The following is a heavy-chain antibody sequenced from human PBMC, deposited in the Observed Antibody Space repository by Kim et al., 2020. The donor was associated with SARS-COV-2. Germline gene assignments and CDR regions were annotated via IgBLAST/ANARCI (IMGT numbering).Heavy chain of an antibody. V-gene: IGHV4-34*01. CDR3: ARRLSNTSGWGSHYCDL. CDR1: GGSFSGYY. D-gene: IGHD3-10*01. Sequence: SETLSLTCAVYGGSFSGYYWSWIRQPPGKGLEWIGEINHSGRTIYNPSLKSRVTISVDTSKNQFSLKLTSVTAADAALYFCARRLSNTSGWGSHYCDLWG. CDR2: INHSGRT. J-gene: IGHJ2*01.